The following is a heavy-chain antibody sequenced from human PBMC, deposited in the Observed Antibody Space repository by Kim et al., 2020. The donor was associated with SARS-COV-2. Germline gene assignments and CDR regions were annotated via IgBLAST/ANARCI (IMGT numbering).Heavy chain of an antibody. CDR1: GGSISSSSYY. CDR3: ARHGDGDYSSPYDAFDI. V-gene: IGHV4-39*01. D-gene: IGHD4-17*01. Sequence: SETLSLTCTVSGGSISSSSYYWGWIRQPPGKGLEWIGSIYYSGSTYYNPSLKSRVTISVDTSKNQFSLKLSSVTAADTAVYYCARHGDGDYSSPYDAFDIWGQGTMVTVSS. CDR2: IYYSGST. J-gene: IGHJ3*02.